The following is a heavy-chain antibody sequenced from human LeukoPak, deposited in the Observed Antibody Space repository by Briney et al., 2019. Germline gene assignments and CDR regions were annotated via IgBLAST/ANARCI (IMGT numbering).Heavy chain of an antibody. V-gene: IGHV1-2*02. J-gene: IGHJ4*02. D-gene: IGHD4-17*01. Sequence: ASVTVSCKASGYTFTYYYFNWVRQAPGQGLEWMGWINPNSGGTHYAQNFQDRVTMTRDTSINTAYMEVSRLRSDDTAVYYCARTLTTATWDYWGQGTLVTVSS. CDR2: INPNSGGT. CDR3: ARTLTTATWDY. CDR1: GYTFTYYY.